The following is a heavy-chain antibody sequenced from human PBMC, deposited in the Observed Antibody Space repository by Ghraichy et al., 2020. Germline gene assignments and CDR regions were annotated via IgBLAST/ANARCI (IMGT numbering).Heavy chain of an antibody. CDR1: GITFSLYA. J-gene: IGHJ6*01. D-gene: IGHD3-10*02. V-gene: IGHV3-30*18. CDR3: EKDVYHYSINVRGRFEM. CDR2: ISNDGSDE. Sequence: GGSLRLSCAVSGITFSLYAMHWVRQAPGKGLEWVAVISNDGSDEDYADSVKGRFTISRDNSKNTVYLQMNTLRTEDTAVYYCEKDVYHYSINVRGRFEMWGQW.